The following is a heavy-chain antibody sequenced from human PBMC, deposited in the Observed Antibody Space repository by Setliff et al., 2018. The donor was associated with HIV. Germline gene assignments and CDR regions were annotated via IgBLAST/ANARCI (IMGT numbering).Heavy chain of an antibody. CDR1: GASIGSSHYY. J-gene: IGHJ6*03. D-gene: IGHD5-18*01. Sequence: SETLSLTCSVSGASIGSSHYYWGWIRQPPGKGLEWVASIYYNGSPFYNPSLKSRVTISVDTSKNQFSLNLSSVTAADTAVYYCARHCGYSPGQICNYSLDIWGKGTTFTVSS. CDR2: IYYNGSP. CDR3: ARHCGYSPGQICNYSLDI. V-gene: IGHV4-39*01.